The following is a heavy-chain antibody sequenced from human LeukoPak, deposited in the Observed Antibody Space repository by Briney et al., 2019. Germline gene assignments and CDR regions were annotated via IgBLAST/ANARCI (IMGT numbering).Heavy chain of an antibody. D-gene: IGHD2-2*01. CDR2: IYTSGST. V-gene: IGHV4-61*02. CDR1: GGSISSGCYY. Sequence: SETLSLSCTVSGGSISSGCYYWSWIRQPAGKGLEWIGRIYTSGSTNYNPSLKSRVTISVDTSKNQFSLKLSSVTAADTAVYYCARAGYCSSTSCFPNWFDPWGQGTLVTVSS. J-gene: IGHJ5*02. CDR3: ARAGYCSSTSCFPNWFDP.